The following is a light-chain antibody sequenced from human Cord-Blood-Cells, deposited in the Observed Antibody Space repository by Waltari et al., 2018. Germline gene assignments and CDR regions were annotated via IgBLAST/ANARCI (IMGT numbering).Light chain of an antibody. J-gene: IGKJ4*01. Sequence: DIQMTQSPSSLSASVEDRVTITCRASQSISSYLNWYPQKPGKAPKLLIYAASSLQSVVPSRFSGSGSGTDFTLTISSLQPEDFATYYCQQSYSTPLTFGGGTKVEIK. CDR2: AAS. V-gene: IGKV1-39*01. CDR1: QSISSY. CDR3: QQSYSTPLT.